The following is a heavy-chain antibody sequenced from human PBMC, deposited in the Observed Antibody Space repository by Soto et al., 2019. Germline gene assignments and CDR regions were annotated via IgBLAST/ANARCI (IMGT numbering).Heavy chain of an antibody. V-gene: IGHV4-61*01. CDR2: IYYSGST. Sequence: KPSETLSLTCTVSGGSVSSGSYYWSWIRQPPGKGLEWIGYIYYSGSTNYNPSLKSRVTTSVDTSKNQFSLKLSSVTAADTTVYYCARGISGLRYFDMDVWGQGTTVTVSS. CDR1: GGSVSSGSYY. D-gene: IGHD3-9*01. J-gene: IGHJ6*02. CDR3: ARGISGLRYFDMDV.